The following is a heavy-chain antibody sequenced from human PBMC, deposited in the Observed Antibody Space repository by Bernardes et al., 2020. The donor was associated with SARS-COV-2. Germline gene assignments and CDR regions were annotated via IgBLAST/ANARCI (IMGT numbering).Heavy chain of an antibody. CDR2: ISYDGSNK. CDR3: AKEWDTVPGNAFDI. V-gene: IGHV3-30*18. Sequence: GGSLRLSCAASGFTFSSYGMHWVRQAPGKGLEWVAVISYDGSNKYYADSVKGRFTISRDNSENTLYLQMNSLRVEDTAVYYCAKEWDTVPGNAFDIWGHGTLVTVSS. D-gene: IGHD2-8*01. CDR1: GFTFSSYG. J-gene: IGHJ3*02.